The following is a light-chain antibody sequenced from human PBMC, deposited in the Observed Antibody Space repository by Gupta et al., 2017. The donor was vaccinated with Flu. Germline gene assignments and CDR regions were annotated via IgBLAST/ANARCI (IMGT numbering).Light chain of an antibody. V-gene: IGLV1-40*01. CDR1: SANIGAGYD. Sequence: QSVLTQPPSVSGAPGQRVTISCTGSSANIGAGYDVHWYQQLPGTAPKLLIDGSSNRPAGVPDRFSGSKTGTSASLAITGLQPEDEADYFCQSYASSLSGWVFGGGTKLTVL. J-gene: IGLJ3*02. CDR2: GSS. CDR3: QSYASSLSGWV.